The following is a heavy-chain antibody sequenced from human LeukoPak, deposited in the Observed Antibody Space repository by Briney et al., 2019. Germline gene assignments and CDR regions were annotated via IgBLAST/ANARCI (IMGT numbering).Heavy chain of an antibody. J-gene: IGHJ4*02. Sequence: SETLSLTCTVSGGSISTCYWTWIRQPPGKGLEWIGYIYYSGSTNYNPSLKRRITISVDTSKNQFSLKLTSVTAADTAVYYWARARGAMGYYFDYWGQGTLVTVSS. CDR3: ARARGAMGYYFDY. CDR2: IYYSGST. D-gene: IGHD5-18*01. V-gene: IGHV4-59*01. CDR1: GGSISTCY.